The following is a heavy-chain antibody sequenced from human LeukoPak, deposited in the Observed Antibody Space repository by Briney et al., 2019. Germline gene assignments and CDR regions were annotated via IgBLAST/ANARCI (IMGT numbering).Heavy chain of an antibody. J-gene: IGHJ5*02. CDR3: ARGNHYYGSGSYYKSSVKNWFDP. D-gene: IGHD3-10*01. CDR1: GGSISSSNW. Sequence: PSETLSLTCAVSGGSISSSNWWSWVRQPPGKGLEWIGEVYHSGSTNYNPSLKSRVTISIDKSKNQFSLKLSSVTAADTAVYYCARGNHYYGSGSYYKSSVKNWFDPWGQGTLVTVSS. V-gene: IGHV4-4*02. CDR2: VYHSGST.